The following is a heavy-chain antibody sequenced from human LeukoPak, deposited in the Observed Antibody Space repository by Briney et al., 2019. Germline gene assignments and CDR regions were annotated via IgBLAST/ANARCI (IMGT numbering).Heavy chain of an antibody. Sequence: GGSLRLSCAASGFTFSGSAMHWVRQASGKGLEWVGRIRSKANSYATAYAASVKGRFTISRDDSKNTAYLQMNSLKTEDTAVYYCTTGWLFTYYMDVWGKGTTVTVSS. D-gene: IGHD3-22*01. CDR3: TTGWLFTYYMDV. CDR2: IRSKANSYAT. J-gene: IGHJ6*03. CDR1: GFTFSGSA. V-gene: IGHV3-73*01.